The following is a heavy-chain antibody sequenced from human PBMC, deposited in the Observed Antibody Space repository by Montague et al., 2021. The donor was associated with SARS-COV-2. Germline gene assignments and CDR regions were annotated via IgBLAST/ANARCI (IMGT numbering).Heavy chain of an antibody. J-gene: IGHJ6*02. CDR1: GGSFSGYY. CDR3: ARGKTVTTFYYYYYGMDV. CDR2: INHSGST. V-gene: IGHV4-34*01. D-gene: IGHD4-17*01. Sequence: SETLSLTRAVYGGSFSGYYWSWIRQPPGKGLERIGEINHSGSTNYNPSLKSRVTISVDTSKDQFSLKLSSVTAADTAVYYCARGKTVTTFYYYYYGMDVWGQGTTVTVSS.